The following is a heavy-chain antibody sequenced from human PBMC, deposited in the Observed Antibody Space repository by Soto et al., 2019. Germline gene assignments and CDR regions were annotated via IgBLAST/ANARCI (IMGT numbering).Heavy chain of an antibody. CDR2: ISNNGAHT. CDR3: ARRGYGSRWPNVYMDL. J-gene: IGHJ6*03. V-gene: IGHV3-64*01. D-gene: IGHD6-13*01. Sequence: GWPLRLSCSSSGFTFSNYEMHWVLQSPFKVLGYVSGISNNGAHTDYAKSVKGRFTISRDNSENTLYLQMGSLRAEDMALYYCARRGYGSRWPNVYMDLWGKGTTVTVSS. CDR1: GFTFSNYE.